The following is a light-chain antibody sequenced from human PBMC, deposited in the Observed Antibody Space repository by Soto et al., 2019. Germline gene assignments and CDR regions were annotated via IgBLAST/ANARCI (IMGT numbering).Light chain of an antibody. Sequence: DIQMTQSPSSLSASIGDRVTITCQASQDVNNSLNWYQQKPRKAPNLLIYGVSNLGTGVPSRFGGSGSGTDFTFTISRLQPEDIGAYYCQQYYKVPVTFGQGTRLEI. V-gene: IGKV1-33*01. CDR3: QQYYKVPVT. CDR2: GVS. J-gene: IGKJ5*01. CDR1: QDVNNS.